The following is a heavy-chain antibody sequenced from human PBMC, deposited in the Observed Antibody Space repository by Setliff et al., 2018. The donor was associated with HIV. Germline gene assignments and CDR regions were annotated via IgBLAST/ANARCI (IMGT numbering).Heavy chain of an antibody. J-gene: IGHJ4*02. Sequence: SETLSLTCTVSGGSISTSNYYWGWVRQPPGKGLEWVGNVDYTGSTNYSPSFKSRVTISADTSKNQFSLKLTSVTAADTAVYYCGRLSDTAMASFDSWGQGTLVTVSS. V-gene: IGHV4-39*07. CDR3: GRLSDTAMASFDS. D-gene: IGHD5-18*01. CDR1: GGSISTSNYY. CDR2: VDYTGST.